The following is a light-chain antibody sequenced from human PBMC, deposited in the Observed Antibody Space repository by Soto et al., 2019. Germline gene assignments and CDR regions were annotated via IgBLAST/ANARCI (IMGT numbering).Light chain of an antibody. CDR2: KAS. J-gene: IGKJ1*01. Sequence: DIQMTQSRPTVSGSLGDRVPXTCRASQTISSWLAWYQQKPGKAPKLLIYKASTLKSGVPSRFSGSGSGTEFTLTISSLQPDDFATYYCQEYKSYSWTFGQGAKVDIK. V-gene: IGKV1-5*03. CDR3: QEYKSYSWT. CDR1: QTISSW.